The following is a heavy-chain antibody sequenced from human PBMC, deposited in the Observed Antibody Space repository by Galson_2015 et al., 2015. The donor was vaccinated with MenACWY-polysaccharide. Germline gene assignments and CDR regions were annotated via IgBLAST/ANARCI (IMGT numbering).Heavy chain of an antibody. CDR3: VRDIGGIDC. Sequence: YLRLSCAASGFSFNNYWMHWGRQTPGNGLVWVSHIDNVGSSTISAASVTGQFPISGENAKNTLYLQMDSLRAEDTAVYYCVRDIGGIDCWGQGTLVTVSS. V-gene: IGHV3-74*01. CDR1: GFSFNNYW. CDR2: IDNVGSST. D-gene: IGHD3-10*01. J-gene: IGHJ4*02.